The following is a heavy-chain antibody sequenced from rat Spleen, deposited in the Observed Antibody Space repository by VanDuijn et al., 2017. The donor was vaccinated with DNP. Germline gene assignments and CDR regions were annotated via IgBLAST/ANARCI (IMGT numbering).Heavy chain of an antibody. CDR2: IGSDGYAP. Sequence: EVQLVESGGGLVQSGRSLKLSCAASGFSFSYYYMAWVRQGPTKGLEWVAYIGSDGYAPYYGDSVKGRFAISRDNAKSTLYLQMNSLRSEDMATYYCIRWNSGHFDYWGQGVMVTVSS. CDR1: GFSFSYYY. D-gene: IGHD4-3*01. V-gene: IGHV5-22*01. CDR3: IRWNSGHFDY. J-gene: IGHJ2*01.